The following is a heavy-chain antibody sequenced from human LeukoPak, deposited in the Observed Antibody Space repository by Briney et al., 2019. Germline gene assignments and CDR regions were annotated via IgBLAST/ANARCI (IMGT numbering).Heavy chain of an antibody. CDR1: GFTFSHYW. D-gene: IGHD5-18*01. Sequence: QPGGSLRLSCAASGFTFSHYWMHWVRQAPGKGLVWVSRINSDGSSSTHADSVKGRFTISRDNSKNTLYLQMNSLRAEDTAVYYCAKGGWDTAMGVSYYYYGMDVWGQGTTVTVS. V-gene: IGHV3-74*01. CDR2: INSDGSSS. CDR3: AKGGWDTAMGVSYYYYGMDV. J-gene: IGHJ6*02.